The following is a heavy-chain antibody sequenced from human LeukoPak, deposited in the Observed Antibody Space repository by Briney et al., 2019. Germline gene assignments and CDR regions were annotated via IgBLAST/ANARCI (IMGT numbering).Heavy chain of an antibody. CDR2: GLYSGNT. V-gene: IGHV4-39*02. J-gene: IGHJ4*02. CDR1: GGSIAVNHYY. D-gene: IGHD6-6*01. CDR3: AREHRSSKYFDS. Sequence: TSETLSLTCSVSGGSIAVNHYYWGWIRQPPGKGLEWIGSGLYSGNTYSNPSLRSRVTISVDTSKNEFSLKMNSVTAADTAVYYCAREHRSSKYFDSWGQGALMIVSS.